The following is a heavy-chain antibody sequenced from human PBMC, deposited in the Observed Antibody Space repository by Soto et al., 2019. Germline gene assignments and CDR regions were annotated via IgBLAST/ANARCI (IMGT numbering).Heavy chain of an antibody. Sequence: GGSLRLSCVASGFTVSSNYMSWVRQAPGKGLEWFSFIYIGVSTYYADSVRGRFTISRYNSKNTLYFQMNSLRAEDTAVYYCARDSRSSGCFDYWGQGTPVTVSS. CDR1: GFTVSSNY. CDR2: IYIGVST. CDR3: ARDSRSSGCFDY. J-gene: IGHJ4*02. D-gene: IGHD6-19*01. V-gene: IGHV3-53*01.